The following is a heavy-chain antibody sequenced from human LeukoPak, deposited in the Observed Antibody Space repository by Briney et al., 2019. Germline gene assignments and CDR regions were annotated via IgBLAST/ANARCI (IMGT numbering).Heavy chain of an antibody. CDR3: ARHAEYYYDSSGYPIGAFDI. CDR2: IYTSGST. V-gene: IGHV4-4*07. CDR1: GGSISTYY. J-gene: IGHJ3*02. D-gene: IGHD3-22*01. Sequence: PSETLSLTCTVSGGSISTYYWSWIRQPAGKGLEWIGRIYTSGSTNYNPSLKSRVTISVDTSKNQFSLKLSSVTAADTAVYYCARHAEYYYDSSGYPIGAFDIWGQGTMVTVSS.